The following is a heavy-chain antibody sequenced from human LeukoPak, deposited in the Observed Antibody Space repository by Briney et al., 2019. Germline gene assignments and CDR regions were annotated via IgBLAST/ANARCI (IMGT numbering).Heavy chain of an antibody. CDR1: GFTFSSYG. D-gene: IGHD3-9*01. CDR3: AKVRHALGRLRYFDWLLGCGMDV. J-gene: IGHJ6*02. Sequence: GGSLRLSCAASGFTFSSYGMSWVRQAPGKGLEWVSPISGSGGSTYYADSVKGRFTISRDNSKNTLYLQMNSLRAEVTAVYYCAKVRHALGRLRYFDWLLGCGMDVWGQGTTVTVSS. V-gene: IGHV3-23*01. CDR2: ISGSGGST.